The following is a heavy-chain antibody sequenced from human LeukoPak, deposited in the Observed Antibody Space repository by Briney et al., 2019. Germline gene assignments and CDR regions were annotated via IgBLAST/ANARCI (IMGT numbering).Heavy chain of an antibody. D-gene: IGHD2-2*02. CDR2: IYYSGST. Sequence: PSETLSLTCTVSGGSISSSSYYWGWIRQPPGKGLEWIGSIYYSGSTYYNPSLKSRVTISVDTSKNQFSLKLSSVTAADTAVYYCARAPWIDCSSTSCYIYYFDYWGQGTLVTVSS. J-gene: IGHJ4*02. CDR1: GGSISSSSYY. V-gene: IGHV4-39*01. CDR3: ARAPWIDCSSTSCYIYYFDY.